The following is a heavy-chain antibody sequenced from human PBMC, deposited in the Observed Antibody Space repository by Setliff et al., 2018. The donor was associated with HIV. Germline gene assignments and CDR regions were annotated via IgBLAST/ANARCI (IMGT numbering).Heavy chain of an antibody. CDR3: ARERRGGYSGYDSHWYFDL. CDR2: IDYSGST. Sequence: LSLSCTVSGGSISSYYWNWIRQPPGKGLEWIGYIDYSGSTNYNTSLRSRVTISLDTSKNQFSLKLSSVTAADTAVYYCARERRGGYSGYDSHWYFDLWGRGTLVTVSS. CDR1: GGSISSYY. V-gene: IGHV4-59*01. D-gene: IGHD5-12*01. J-gene: IGHJ2*01.